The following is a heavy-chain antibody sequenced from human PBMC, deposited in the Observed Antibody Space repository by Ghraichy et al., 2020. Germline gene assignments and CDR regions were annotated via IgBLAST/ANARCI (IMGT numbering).Heavy chain of an antibody. CDR3: AKDLKSGSYLFLR. CDR1: GFTFSSYA. V-gene: IGHV3-23*01. CDR2: VSGSGGTT. Sequence: GVLNISCAASGFTFSSYAMSWVRQAPGKGLEWVSAVSGSGGTTYYADSVKGRFTISRDNSKNTLYLQMNSLRPEDTAVYYCAKDLKSGSYLFLRWGQGTLVTVSS. D-gene: IGHD1-26*01. J-gene: IGHJ4*02.